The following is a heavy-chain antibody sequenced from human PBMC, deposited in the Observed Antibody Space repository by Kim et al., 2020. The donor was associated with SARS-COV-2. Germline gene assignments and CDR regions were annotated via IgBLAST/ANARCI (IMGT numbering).Heavy chain of an antibody. V-gene: IGHV1-8*01. J-gene: IGHJ5*02. D-gene: IGHD6-19*01. Sequence: ASVKVSCKASGYTFTSYDINWVRQATGQGLEWMGWMNPNSGNTGYAQKFQGRVTMTRNTSISTAYMELSSLRSEDTAVYYCARDVAVGRRQHKKGGFDPWGQGTLVTVSS. CDR1: GYTFTSYD. CDR2: MNPNSGNT. CDR3: ARDVAVGRRQHKKGGFDP.